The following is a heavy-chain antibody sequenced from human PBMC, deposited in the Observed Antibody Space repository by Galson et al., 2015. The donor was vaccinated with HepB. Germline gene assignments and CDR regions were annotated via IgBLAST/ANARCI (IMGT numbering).Heavy chain of an antibody. Sequence: SVKVSCKASGVTFKTLAFAWVRQAPGQGLEWMGGIIPVLGTTNYAQKVQARTTIAADESTNTAYLELSSLRSEDTAVYYCATDSGKFDYWGQGTLVTVSS. CDR1: GVTFKTLA. CDR2: IIPVLGTT. V-gene: IGHV1-69*13. D-gene: IGHD6-19*01. CDR3: ATDSGKFDY. J-gene: IGHJ4*02.